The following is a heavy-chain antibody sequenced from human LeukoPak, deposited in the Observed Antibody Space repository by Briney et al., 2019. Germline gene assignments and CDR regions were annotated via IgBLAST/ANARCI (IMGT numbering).Heavy chain of an antibody. CDR3: ARLSANSSAYFFDY. J-gene: IGHJ4*02. CDR1: GFTFSSYA. D-gene: IGHD3-22*01. Sequence: PGGSLRLSCAASGFTFSSYAMSWVRQAPGEGLGWVSYITSSGSTTYYADSVKGRFAISRDNAKNSLYLQMNSLRAEDTAVYYCARLSANSSAYFFDYWGQGTLVTVSS. V-gene: IGHV3-48*01. CDR2: ITSSGSTT.